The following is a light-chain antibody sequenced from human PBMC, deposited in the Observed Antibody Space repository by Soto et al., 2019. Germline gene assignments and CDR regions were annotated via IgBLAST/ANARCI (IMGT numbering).Light chain of an antibody. CDR2: GDS. V-gene: IGLV1-40*01. J-gene: IGLJ2*01. Sequence: QSVLTQPPTVSGAPGQRVTISCTGGSSNIGANYDVHWYQQLPGTAPRLLIHGDSNRPSGVHDRFSGSKSGTSASLAITGLQAEDEADYYCQSYDISLRGVIFGGGTKLTVL. CDR1: SSNIGANYD. CDR3: QSYDISLRGVI.